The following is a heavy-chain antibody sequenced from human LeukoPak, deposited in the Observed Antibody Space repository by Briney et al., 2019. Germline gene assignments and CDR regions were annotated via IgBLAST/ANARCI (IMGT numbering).Heavy chain of an antibody. CDR1: GYSFITYR. Sequence: GESLKISCKGSGYSFITYRIGWVRQMPGKGLEWMGIIYPGDSDTRYSPSFQGQVTISADKSISTAYLQWSSLKASDTAMYYCARRAWLHRGHDFDYWGQGTLVTVSS. CDR2: IYPGDSDT. CDR3: ARRAWLHRGHDFDY. V-gene: IGHV5-51*01. D-gene: IGHD5-12*01. J-gene: IGHJ4*02.